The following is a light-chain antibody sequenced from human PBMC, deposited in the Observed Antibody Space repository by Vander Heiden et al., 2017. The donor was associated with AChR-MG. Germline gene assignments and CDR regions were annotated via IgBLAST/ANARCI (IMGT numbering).Light chain of an antibody. Sequence: SYELTQPSSVSVSPGQTASITCSGDKLGDKYACWYQQKPGQSPVLVIYQDNKRPSGIPERFSGSNSGNTATLTISGTQAMDEADYYCQAWDSGNVVFGGGTKLTVL. CDR1: KLGDKY. CDR2: QDN. V-gene: IGLV3-1*01. CDR3: QAWDSGNVV. J-gene: IGLJ2*01.